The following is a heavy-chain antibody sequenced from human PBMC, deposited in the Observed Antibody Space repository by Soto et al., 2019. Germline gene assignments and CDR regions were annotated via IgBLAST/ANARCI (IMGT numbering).Heavy chain of an antibody. J-gene: IGHJ4*02. CDR3: ARSYEGDYVDF. CDR1: VFVFSDYY. CDR2: ISSISDST. D-gene: IGHD3-3*01. Sequence: SLRLSCSASVFVFSDYYMTWIRQAPGKGLEWVSYISSISDSTNYADSVKGRFTISRDDAKNSLYLQMSSLRADDTAVYYCARSYEGDYVDFWGQGTLVTVSS. V-gene: IGHV3-11*06.